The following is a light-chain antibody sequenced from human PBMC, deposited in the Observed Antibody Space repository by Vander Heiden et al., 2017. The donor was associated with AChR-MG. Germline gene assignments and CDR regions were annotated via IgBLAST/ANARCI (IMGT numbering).Light chain of an antibody. CDR3: QQLSTWPRT. CDR1: PPITNF. CDR2: DVS. V-gene: IGKV3-11*01. Sequence: TVLTQYTATLSLSPGERATLSCRASPPITNFLAGYRQKPGQAPRLVMYDVSNRATGIPARFSGSGSGTDFTLTISSLVPDDSAVYYCQQLSTWPRTFGQGTKVEVK. J-gene: IGKJ1*01.